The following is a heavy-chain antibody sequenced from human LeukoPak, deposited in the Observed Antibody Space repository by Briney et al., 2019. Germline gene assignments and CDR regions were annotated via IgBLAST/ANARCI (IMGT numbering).Heavy chain of an antibody. Sequence: SSETLSLTCTVSGGSISSYYWSWIRQPPGKGLEWIGYIYYSGSTNYNPSLKSRVTISVDTSKNQFSLKLSSVTAADTAVYYCARHARFGGAAAWGQGTLVTVSS. CDR3: ARHARFGGAAA. D-gene: IGHD6-13*01. V-gene: IGHV4-59*08. CDR1: GGSISSYY. J-gene: IGHJ4*02. CDR2: IYYSGST.